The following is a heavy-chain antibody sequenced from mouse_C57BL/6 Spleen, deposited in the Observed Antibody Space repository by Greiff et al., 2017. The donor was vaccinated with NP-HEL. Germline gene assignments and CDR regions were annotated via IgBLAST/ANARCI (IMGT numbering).Heavy chain of an antibody. D-gene: IGHD1-1*01. J-gene: IGHJ2*01. V-gene: IGHV1-82*01. CDR3: ARPHYYGSSYPFDY. CDR1: GYAFSSSW. CDR2: IYPGDGDT. Sequence: VKLMESGPELVKPGASVKISCKASGYAFSSSWMNWVKQRPGKGLEWIGRIYPGDGDTNYNGKFKGKATLTANKSSSTAYMQLSSLTSEDSAVYFCARPHYYGSSYPFDYWGQGTTLTVSS.